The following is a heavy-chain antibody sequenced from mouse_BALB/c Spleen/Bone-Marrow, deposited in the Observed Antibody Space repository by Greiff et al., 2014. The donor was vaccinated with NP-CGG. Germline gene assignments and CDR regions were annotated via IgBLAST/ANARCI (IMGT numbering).Heavy chain of an antibody. CDR1: GFNIKDTY. CDR3: AIYYYGSSGFAY. D-gene: IGHD1-1*01. CDR2: IDPANGNT. V-gene: IGHV14-3*02. Sequence: DVKLVESGAELVKPGASVKLSCTASGFNIKDTYMHWVKQRPEQGLEWIGRIDPANGNTKYDPKFQGKATITADTSSNTAYLQLSNLTSEDTAVYYCAIYYYGSSGFAYWGQGTLVTVSA. J-gene: IGHJ3*01.